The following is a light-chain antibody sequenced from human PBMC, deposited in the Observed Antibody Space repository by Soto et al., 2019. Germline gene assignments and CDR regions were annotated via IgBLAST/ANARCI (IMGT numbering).Light chain of an antibody. CDR1: QKLLHSDGKTY. Sequence: DMLITQTPISLSVTPGQQASTSRKSSQKLLHSDGKTYLCWYLQKPGQPPQLLIYEVSNRFSRVPDRFSGSGSGTDFTLKISRVEAEDVGVYYCMQNIQLPWTFGQGTKVDIK. J-gene: IGKJ1*01. CDR2: EVS. CDR3: MQNIQLPWT. V-gene: IGKV2D-29*01.